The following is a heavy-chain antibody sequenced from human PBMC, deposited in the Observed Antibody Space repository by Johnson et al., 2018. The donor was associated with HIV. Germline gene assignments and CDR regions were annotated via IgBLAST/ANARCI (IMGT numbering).Heavy chain of an antibody. CDR2: ISFDGSNK. CDR1: GFTFSTYA. Sequence: QVQLVESGGGVARPGGSLRLSCAASGFTFSTYAMHWVRQAPGKGLEWVALISFDGSNKYYADSVKGRFTISRDNSKNTLYLQMNTLRAEATAVYYCAIDQNIVGANDGFDIWGQGTMVTVSS. CDR3: AIDQNIVGANDGFDI. V-gene: IGHV3-30*04. J-gene: IGHJ3*02. D-gene: IGHD1-26*01.